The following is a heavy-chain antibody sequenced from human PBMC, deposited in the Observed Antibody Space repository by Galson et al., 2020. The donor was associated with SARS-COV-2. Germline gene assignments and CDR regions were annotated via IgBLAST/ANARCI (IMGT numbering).Heavy chain of an antibody. CDR1: GYTFTSYY. CDR2: INPDGGST. D-gene: IGHD4-17*01. CDR3: ATTTVVTTSVDY. V-gene: IGHV1-46*01. Sequence: SVKVSCKASGYTFTSYYMHWVRQAPGQGLEWMGIINPDGGSTTYAQKFQGRVTMAGDTSTSTVYMELSSLRSEDTAVYYCATTTVVTTSVDYWGQGTLVTVSS. J-gene: IGHJ4*02.